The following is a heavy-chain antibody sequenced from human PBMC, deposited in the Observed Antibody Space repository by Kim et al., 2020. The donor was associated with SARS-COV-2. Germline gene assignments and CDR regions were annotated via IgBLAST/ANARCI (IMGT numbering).Heavy chain of an antibody. D-gene: IGHD6-6*01. Sequence: SETLSLTCTVSGDSISSSSHYWGWIRQPPGEGLEWIGCIYYSGSTYYNPSLKSRVTISVDTSRNQFSLNLNSVTAADTAVYYCASLYSSSPSYYMDVWGKGTTVTVSS. CDR1: GDSISSSSHY. J-gene: IGHJ6*03. CDR3: ASLYSSSPSYYMDV. V-gene: IGHV4-39*01. CDR2: IYYSGST.